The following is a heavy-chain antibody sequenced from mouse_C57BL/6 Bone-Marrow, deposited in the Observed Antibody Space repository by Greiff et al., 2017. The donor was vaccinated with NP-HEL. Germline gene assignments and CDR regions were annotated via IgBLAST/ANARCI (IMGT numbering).Heavy chain of an antibody. CDR1: GYSITSGYY. D-gene: IGHD1-1*01. Sequence: DVKLQESGPGLVKPSQSLSLTCSVTGYSITSGYYWNWIRQFPGNKLEWMGYISYDGSNNYNPSLKNRISITRDPSKNQFFLKLNYVTTEDTATYFCARLTTVVATDWYFDVWGTGTTVTVSS. CDR3: ARLTTVVATDWYFDV. J-gene: IGHJ1*03. V-gene: IGHV3-6*01. CDR2: ISYDGSN.